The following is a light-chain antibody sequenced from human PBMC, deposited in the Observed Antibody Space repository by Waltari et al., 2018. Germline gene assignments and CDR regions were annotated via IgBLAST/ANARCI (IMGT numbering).Light chain of an antibody. V-gene: IGKV3-20*01. CDR3: QQYGSSPGT. CDR1: QSVSSSY. CDR2: GAS. J-gene: IGKJ1*01. Sequence: EIVLTQSPGTLSLSPGERATLSCRASQSVSSSYLAWYQQKPGQAPRLLIYGASSRATGIPDLFSGSGAGTDFTLTIRRLEPEDLAVYYCQQYGSSPGTFGPGTKVEIK.